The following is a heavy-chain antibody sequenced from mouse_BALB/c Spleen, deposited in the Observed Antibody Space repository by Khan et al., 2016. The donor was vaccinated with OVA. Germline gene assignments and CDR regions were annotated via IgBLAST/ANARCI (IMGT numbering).Heavy chain of an antibody. CDR3: ARLEDI. CDR1: GFSLTSSG. J-gene: IGHJ2*01. D-gene: IGHD1-3*01. V-gene: IGHV2-9*02. CDR2: IWAGGST. Sequence: QVQLKQSGPGLVAPSQSVSITCTVSGFSLTSSGVHWVRQPPGKGLEWLGVIWAGGSTNYNSALMYSMCIRKANSKSQVFLKMDSLRTDDTAMYYCARLEDIWGQGTTLTVSA.